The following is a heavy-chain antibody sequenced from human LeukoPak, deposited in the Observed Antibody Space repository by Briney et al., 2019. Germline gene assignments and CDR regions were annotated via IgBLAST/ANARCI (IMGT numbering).Heavy chain of an antibody. D-gene: IGHD3/OR15-3a*01. CDR1: GFTFSSYS. CDR2: ISSSSSYI. J-gene: IGHJ3*02. Sequence: GGSLRLSCTASGFTFSSYSMNWVRQAPGKGLEWVSSISSSSSYIYYADSVKGRFTISRDNAKNSVYLQMDSLRAEDTAVCYCARGGPKGAFDIWGQGTMVTVSS. V-gene: IGHV3-21*01. CDR3: ARGGPKGAFDI.